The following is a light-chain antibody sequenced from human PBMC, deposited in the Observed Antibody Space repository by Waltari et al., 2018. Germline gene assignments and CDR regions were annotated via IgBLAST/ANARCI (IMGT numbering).Light chain of an antibody. CDR3: SSYAGTATFVV. J-gene: IGLJ2*01. CDR1: STDVGSYKF. V-gene: IGLV2-23*03. Sequence: QSALTQPASVSGSRGQSITISCPGTSTDVGSYKFVSWYQQPPGKAPKVIIYEGSERPSGMSDRFSGSKSGNTASLTVSGLQAEDEAEYYCSSYAGTATFVVFGGGTKLTVL. CDR2: EGS.